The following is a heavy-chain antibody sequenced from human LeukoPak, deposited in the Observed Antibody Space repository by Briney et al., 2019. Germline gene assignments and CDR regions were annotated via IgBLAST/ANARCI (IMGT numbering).Heavy chain of an antibody. J-gene: IGHJ4*02. CDR3: ASPYGGNSDLPFDY. D-gene: IGHD4-23*01. Sequence: ASVKVSCKASGGTFSSHAISWVRQAPGQGLEWMGGIIPIFGTANYAQKFQGRVTITADESTSTAYMELSSLRSEDTAVYYCASPYGGNSDLPFDYWGQGTLVTVSS. CDR1: GGTFSSHA. V-gene: IGHV1-69*13. CDR2: IIPIFGTA.